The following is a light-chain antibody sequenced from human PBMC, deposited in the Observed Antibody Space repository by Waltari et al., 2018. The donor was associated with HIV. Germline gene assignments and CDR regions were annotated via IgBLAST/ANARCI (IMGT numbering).Light chain of an antibody. J-gene: IGKJ4*01. V-gene: IGKV1D-16*01. CDR1: QNVKNW. Sequence: DIQMTQSPSSLSASVGDRVTISCRAGQNVKNWVPWYQKKSETGPRCLLYAASTLQSGVPSRFNGSGSGTHFTLTISSLRPEDFATYYCQQYHAYPLTFGGGIKVEI. CDR3: QQYHAYPLT. CDR2: AAS.